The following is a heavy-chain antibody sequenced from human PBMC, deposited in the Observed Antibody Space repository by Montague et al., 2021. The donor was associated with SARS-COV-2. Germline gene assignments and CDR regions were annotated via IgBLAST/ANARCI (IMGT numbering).Heavy chain of an antibody. V-gene: IGHV4-34*01. Sequence: SETLSLTCAVYGGSFSGYYWSWIRQPPGKGLEWIGSMYYSGSTYYNASLKSRVTISVDTSKNQFSLKLNSVTAADTAVYYCARHGRNDSGSFHFDYWGQGTLVTVSS. D-gene: IGHD3-10*01. CDR2: MYYSGST. CDR1: GGSFSGYY. CDR3: ARHGRNDSGSFHFDY. J-gene: IGHJ4*02.